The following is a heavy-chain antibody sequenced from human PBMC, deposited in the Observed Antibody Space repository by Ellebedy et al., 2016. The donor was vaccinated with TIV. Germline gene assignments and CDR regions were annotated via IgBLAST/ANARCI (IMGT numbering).Heavy chain of an antibody. CDR3: ARIVVPPAPTQYFDS. J-gene: IGHJ4*02. CDR2: IYHSGTT. Sequence: MPGGSLRLSCAASGGSISSSHWRSWVRQPPGKGLEWIGQIYHSGTTSYNPSLKGRVSISVDKSKNHFSLRLSYVTAADTAVYYCARIVVPPAPTQYFDSWGQGTLVTVSS. CDR1: GGSISSSHW. D-gene: IGHD2-15*01. V-gene: IGHV4-4*02.